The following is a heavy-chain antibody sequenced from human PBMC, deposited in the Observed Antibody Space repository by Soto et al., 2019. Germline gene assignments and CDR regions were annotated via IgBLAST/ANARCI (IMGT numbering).Heavy chain of an antibody. Sequence: QVQLVQSGAEVKKPGSSVKVSCKASGGTFSSYAISWVRQAPGQGLEWMGGIIPIFGTANYAQKFQGRVTITADESTSTAYMELSSLRSEDTAVYYCARYRYYDSSGYSINWFDPWGQGTLVTVSS. CDR2: IIPIFGTA. D-gene: IGHD3-22*01. V-gene: IGHV1-69*01. CDR1: GGTFSSYA. J-gene: IGHJ5*02. CDR3: ARYRYYDSSGYSINWFDP.